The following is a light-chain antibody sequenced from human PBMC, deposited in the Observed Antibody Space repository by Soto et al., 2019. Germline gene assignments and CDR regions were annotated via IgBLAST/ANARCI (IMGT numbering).Light chain of an antibody. CDR1: NSISTW. CDR2: DAS. CDR3: QQYAGSPRT. V-gene: IGKV1-5*01. J-gene: IGKJ1*01. Sequence: RGTNTGRASNSISTWMAWYQQKPGKAPKLLIYDASSLESGVPSRFIGRGSGTEFTLTISSLQPEDFAVSSCQQYAGSPRTSAQGTMVDI.